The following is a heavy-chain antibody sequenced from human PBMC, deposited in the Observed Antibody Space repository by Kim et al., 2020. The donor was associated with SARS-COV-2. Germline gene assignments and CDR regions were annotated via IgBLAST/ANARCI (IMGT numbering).Heavy chain of an antibody. CDR2: INHSGST. CDR1: GGSFSGYY. CDR3: ARGRALVQLERGWFDP. D-gene: IGHD1-1*01. J-gene: IGHJ5*02. Sequence: SETLSLTCAVYGGSFSGYYWSWIRQPPGKGLEWIGEINHSGSTNYNPSLKSRVTISVDTSKNQFSLKLSSVTAADTAVYYCARGRALVQLERGWFDPWGQGTLVTVSS. V-gene: IGHV4-34*01.